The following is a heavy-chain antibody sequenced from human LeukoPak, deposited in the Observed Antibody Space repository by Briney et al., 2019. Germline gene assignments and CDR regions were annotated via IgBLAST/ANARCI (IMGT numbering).Heavy chain of an antibody. Sequence: SETLSLTCAVYGGSFSGYYWSWIRQPPGKGLEWIGEINHSGSTNYNPSLKSRVTISVDTSKNQFSLKLSSVTAADTAVYYCASVGSERWLQFWGQGTLVTVSS. CDR2: INHSGST. CDR3: ASVGSERWLQF. J-gene: IGHJ4*02. V-gene: IGHV4-34*01. D-gene: IGHD5-24*01. CDR1: GGSFSGYY.